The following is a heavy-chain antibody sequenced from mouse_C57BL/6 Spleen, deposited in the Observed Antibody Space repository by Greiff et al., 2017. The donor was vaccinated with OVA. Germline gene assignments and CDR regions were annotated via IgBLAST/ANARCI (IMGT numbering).Heavy chain of an antibody. CDR2: FHPYNDDT. V-gene: IGHV1-47*01. CDR1: GYTFTTYP. Sequence: VHLVESGAELVKPGASVKMSCKASGYTFTTYPIEWMKQNHGKSLEWIGNFHPYNDDTKYNEKFKGKATLTVEKSSSTVYLELSRLTSDDSAVYYCARGVLYGSSSLYYAMDYWGQGTSVTVSS. D-gene: IGHD1-1*01. J-gene: IGHJ4*01. CDR3: ARGVLYGSSSLYYAMDY.